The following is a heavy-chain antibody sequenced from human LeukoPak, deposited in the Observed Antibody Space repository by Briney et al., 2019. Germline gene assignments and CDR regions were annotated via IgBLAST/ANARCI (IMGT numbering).Heavy chain of an antibody. D-gene: IGHD5-18*01. CDR2: IYYTGNT. J-gene: IGHJ6*03. CDR1: GDSISTSKSY. V-gene: IGHV4-39*07. Sequence: PSETLSLTCTVSGDSISTSKSYWGWIRQPPLKGLEWIGSIYYTGNTYYNASLKSRVTISLDTSKNQFSLKLSSVTAADTAVYYCARTASGYSCPYYMDVWGKGTTVTVSS. CDR3: ARTASGYSCPYYMDV.